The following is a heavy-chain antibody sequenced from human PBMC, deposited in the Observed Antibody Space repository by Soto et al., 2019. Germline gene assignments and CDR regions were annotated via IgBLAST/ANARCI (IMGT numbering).Heavy chain of an antibody. CDR2: ISGSGGST. J-gene: IGHJ4*02. CDR3: AKGAYDFSVLGAYYFDY. Sequence: EVQLLESGGGLVQPGGSLRLSCAASGFTFSSYAMSWVRQAPGKGLEWVSAISGSGGSTYYADSVKGRFTISRDNSKNPLYLQMNSLRAEDTAVYYGAKGAYDFSVLGAYYFDYWGQGTLVTVSS. CDR1: GFTFSSYA. D-gene: IGHD3-3*01. V-gene: IGHV3-23*01.